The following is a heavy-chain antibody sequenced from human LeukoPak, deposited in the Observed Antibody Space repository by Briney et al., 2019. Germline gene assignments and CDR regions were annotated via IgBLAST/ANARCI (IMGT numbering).Heavy chain of an antibody. D-gene: IGHD4-17*01. V-gene: IGHV3-23*01. CDR1: GFTFSSYA. CDR3: AKLGYGDYDYFDY. Sequence: PRGSLRLSCAASGFTFSSYAMSWVRQAPGKGLEWVSAISGSGGSTYYADSVKGRFTISRDNSKNTPYLQMNSLRAEDTAVYYCAKLGYGDYDYFDYWGQGTLVTVSS. CDR2: ISGSGGST. J-gene: IGHJ4*02.